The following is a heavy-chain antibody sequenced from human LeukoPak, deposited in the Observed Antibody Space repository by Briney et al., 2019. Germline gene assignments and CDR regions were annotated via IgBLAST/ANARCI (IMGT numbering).Heavy chain of an antibody. CDR3: ARVFRTTWDY. Sequence: PGGSLRLSCAASGFTFSSYWMNWVRQAPGKGLEWVSYISSSSSTIYYADSVKGRFTISRDNAKDSLFLQMNSLRAEDTAVYYCARVFRTTWDYWGQGTLVTVSS. CDR2: ISSSSSTI. D-gene: IGHD1-7*01. V-gene: IGHV3-48*01. J-gene: IGHJ4*02. CDR1: GFTFSSYW.